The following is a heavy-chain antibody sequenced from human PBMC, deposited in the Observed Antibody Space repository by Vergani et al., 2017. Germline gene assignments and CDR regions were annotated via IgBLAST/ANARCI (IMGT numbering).Heavy chain of an antibody. CDR2: IHTGGST. CDR1: GDSISSNNC. V-gene: IGHV4-4*03. Sequence: QVQLQESGPGLVKPPGTLSLTCAVSGDSISSNNCWTWVRQPPGKGLEWIGHIHTGGSTDLNPSFKSRVSISVDTSKSQFSLKLNSVTVADTAVYYRARSRPYCTSGSCPAIWGQGTLVTVSS. CDR3: ARSRPYCTSGSCPAI. D-gene: IGHD2-15*01. J-gene: IGHJ1*01.